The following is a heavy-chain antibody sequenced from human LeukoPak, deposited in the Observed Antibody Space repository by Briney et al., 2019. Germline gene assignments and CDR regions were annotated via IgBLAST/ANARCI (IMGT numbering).Heavy chain of an antibody. Sequence: ASVKVSCKASGGTFSSYAISWVRQAPGQGLEWMGGIIPIFGTANYAQKFQGRVTITTDESTSTAYMELSSLRSEDTAVYYCARDKRPPLNTDIVVVPAAISTYGMDVWGQGTTVTVSS. CDR2: IIPIFGTA. CDR1: GGTFSSYA. J-gene: IGHJ6*02. CDR3: ARDKRPPLNTDIVVVPAAISTYGMDV. D-gene: IGHD2-2*01. V-gene: IGHV1-69*05.